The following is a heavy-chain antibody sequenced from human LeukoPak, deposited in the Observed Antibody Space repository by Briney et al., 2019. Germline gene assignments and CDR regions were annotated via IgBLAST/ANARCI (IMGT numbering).Heavy chain of an antibody. Sequence: GGSLRLSCAASGFTFSGYAMNWVRQAPGKGLEWVAVISYDGSNKYYADSVKGRFTISRDNSKNTLYLQMNSLRAEDTAVYYCARGYGDSGFDYWGQGTLVTVSS. V-gene: IGHV3-30-3*01. D-gene: IGHD4-17*01. CDR3: ARGYGDSGFDY. CDR1: GFTFSGYA. CDR2: ISYDGSNK. J-gene: IGHJ4*02.